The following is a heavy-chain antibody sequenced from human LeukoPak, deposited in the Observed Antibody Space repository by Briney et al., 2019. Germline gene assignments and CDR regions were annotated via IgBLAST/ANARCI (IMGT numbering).Heavy chain of an antibody. J-gene: IGHJ6*03. V-gene: IGHV4-34*01. Sequence: PSETLSLTCAVYGGSFSGYYWSWIRQPPGKGLEWIGEINHSGSTNYNPSLKSRVTISVDTSKNQFSLKLSSVTAADTAVYYCVGVLFPRSVYYYYYMDVWGKGTTVTVSS. D-gene: IGHD2-8*01. CDR2: INHSGST. CDR1: GGSFSGYY. CDR3: VGVLFPRSVYYYYYMDV.